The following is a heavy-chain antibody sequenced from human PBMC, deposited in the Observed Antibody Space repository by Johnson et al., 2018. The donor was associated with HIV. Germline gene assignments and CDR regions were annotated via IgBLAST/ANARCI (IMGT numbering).Heavy chain of an antibody. D-gene: IGHD2-2*01. CDR3: ARNGLIPAAKGVAFDI. Sequence: QVQLVESGGGVVQPGRSLRLSCAAAGFSFSAYAMHWVRQAPGKGLEWVAVISYDGSTMYYADSVKGRFTISRDNAKNSLYLQMNSLRAEDTAVYYCARNGLIPAAKGVAFDIWGHGTTVTVSS. J-gene: IGHJ3*02. CDR2: ISYDGSTM. CDR1: GFSFSAYA. V-gene: IGHV3-30*04.